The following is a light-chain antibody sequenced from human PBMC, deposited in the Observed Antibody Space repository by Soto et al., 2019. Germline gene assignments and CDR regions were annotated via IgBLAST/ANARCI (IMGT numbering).Light chain of an antibody. Sequence: QSVLTQPASVSGSPGQSITISCTGTSSDVGGYNFVSWYQQHPGKAPRLIIYEFSSRPSGVSYRFSGSKSGNTASLTISGLQAEDEVDYYCSSYTLRNTLVLFGGGTKLTVL. J-gene: IGLJ3*02. CDR2: EFS. CDR1: SSDVGGYNF. CDR3: SSYTLRNTLVL. V-gene: IGLV2-14*01.